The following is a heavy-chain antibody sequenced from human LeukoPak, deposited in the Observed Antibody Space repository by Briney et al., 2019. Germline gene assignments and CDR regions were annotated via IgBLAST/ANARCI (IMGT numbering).Heavy chain of an antibody. CDR2: ISGSGGST. CDR3: ALYSSSWYSPFDY. V-gene: IGHV3-23*01. D-gene: IGHD6-13*01. CDR1: GFTFSSYA. Sequence: GGSLRLSCAASGFTFSSYAMSWVRQAPGKGLEWVSAISGSGGSTYYADSVKGRFTISRDNSKSTLYLQMNSLRAEDTAVYYCALYSSSWYSPFDYWGQGTLVTVSS. J-gene: IGHJ4*02.